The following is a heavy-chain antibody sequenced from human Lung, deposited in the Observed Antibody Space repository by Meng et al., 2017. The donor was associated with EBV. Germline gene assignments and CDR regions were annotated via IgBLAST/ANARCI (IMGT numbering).Heavy chain of an antibody. CDR2: ISAYNGNT. V-gene: IGHV1-18*01. CDR3: AASSSSWYQNWFDP. CDR1: GYTFTSYG. Sequence: QVQLVQSGAEVKKPGAAAKVSCKASGYTFTSYGISWARQAPGQGLEWMGWISAYNGNTNYAQKLQGRVTMTTDTSTSTAYMELRSLRSDDTAVYYCAASSSSWYQNWFDPWGQGTLVTVSS. D-gene: IGHD6-13*01. J-gene: IGHJ5*02.